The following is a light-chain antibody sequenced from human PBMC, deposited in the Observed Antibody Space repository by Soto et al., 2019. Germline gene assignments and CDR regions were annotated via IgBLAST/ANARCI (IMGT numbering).Light chain of an antibody. J-gene: IGLJ2*01. CDR3: CSYAAGQTLV. CDR2: HVA. Sequence: QSVLTQPRSVSGSPGQSVIISCSGTSSDVGGYEYVSWYQQHPGKAPTLIIYHVAQRPSGVPDRFSASKSGTTASLTISGLQAEDEAEYFCCSYAAGQTLVFGGGTKLTVL. V-gene: IGLV2-11*01. CDR1: SSDVGGYEY.